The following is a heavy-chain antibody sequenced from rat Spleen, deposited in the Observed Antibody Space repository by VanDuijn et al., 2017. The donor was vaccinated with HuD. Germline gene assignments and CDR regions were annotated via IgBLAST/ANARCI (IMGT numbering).Heavy chain of an antibody. CDR2: ISPSGGGI. J-gene: IGHJ2*01. V-gene: IGHV5-31*01. Sequence: EVQLVESDGGLVQPGRSLKLSCVASGFTFNNYWMSWIRQAPGKGLEWVASISPSGGGIYYPDSVQGRFTISRHNAKSTLYLQMDSLRSEDTATYYCVRHGYTRYYFDYWGQGVMVTVSS. CDR1: GFTFNNYW. D-gene: IGHD1-9*01. CDR3: VRHGYTRYYFDY.